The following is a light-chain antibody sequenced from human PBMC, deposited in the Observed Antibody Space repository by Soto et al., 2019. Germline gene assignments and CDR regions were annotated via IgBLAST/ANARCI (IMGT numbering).Light chain of an antibody. Sequence: DVVVTQSPLSLPVTLGQAASISCRSSQSLVHSDGNTYWSWFHQRTGQSPRRLIYKVSNRDSGVPDRFSGSGSGTDFTLKISRVEAEDVGVYYCMQGSHWPPITFGQGTRLEIK. V-gene: IGKV2-30*02. CDR1: QSLVHSDGNTY. CDR2: KVS. J-gene: IGKJ5*01. CDR3: MQGSHWPPIT.